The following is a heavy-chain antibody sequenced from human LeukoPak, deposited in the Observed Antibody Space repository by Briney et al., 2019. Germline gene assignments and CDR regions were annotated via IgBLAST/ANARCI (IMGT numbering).Heavy chain of an antibody. D-gene: IGHD3-9*01. J-gene: IGHJ5*02. CDR1: GGSFSGYY. Sequence: PSETLSLTCAVYGGSFSGYYRSWIRQPPGKGLEWIGEINHSGSTNYNPSLKSRVTISVDTSKNQFSLKLSSVTAADTAVYYCAREGLNILAFDPWGQGTLVTVSS. CDR2: INHSGST. V-gene: IGHV4-34*01. CDR3: AREGLNILAFDP.